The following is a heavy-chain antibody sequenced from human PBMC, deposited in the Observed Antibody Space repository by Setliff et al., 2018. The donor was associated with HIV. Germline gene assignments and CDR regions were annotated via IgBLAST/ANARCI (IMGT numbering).Heavy chain of an antibody. CDR1: GYTFTSYY. CDR2: INPSGGST. CDR3: AREARYQDRYYYYMDV. Sequence: ASVKVSCKASGYTFTSYYLHWVRQAPGQGLEWMGIINPSGGSTTYAQKFQGRVTMTRDTSASTVYMELRILRSEDTAVYYCAREARYQDRYYYYMDVWGKGTTVTVSS. V-gene: IGHV1-46*03. D-gene: IGHD1-20*01. J-gene: IGHJ6*03.